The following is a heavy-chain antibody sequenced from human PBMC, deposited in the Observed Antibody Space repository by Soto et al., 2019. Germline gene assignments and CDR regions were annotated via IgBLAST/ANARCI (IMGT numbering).Heavy chain of an antibody. D-gene: IGHD1-7*01. Sequence: QVQLVQSGAEVKKPGSSVKVSCKASGGTFSSYAISWVRQSPGQGLEWMGGIITIFGTANYEQKFQGRVTITADGSTSTAYMELSSLRAEDTAVYYCARDLTVRITGTPSPHPWGQGTLVTVSA. CDR2: IITIFGTA. V-gene: IGHV1-69*12. CDR1: GGTFSSYA. CDR3: ARDLTVRITGTPSPHP. J-gene: IGHJ5*02.